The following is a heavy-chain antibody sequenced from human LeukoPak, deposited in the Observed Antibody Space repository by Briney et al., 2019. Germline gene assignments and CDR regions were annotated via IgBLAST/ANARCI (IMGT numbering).Heavy chain of an antibody. CDR1: GGTFSSYA. D-gene: IGHD3-10*01. CDR2: IIPIFGTA. J-gene: IGHJ4*02. CDR3: ARGAGDYYGSDYFDY. Sequence: GASVKVSCKASGGTFSSYAISWVRQAPGQGLEWMGGIIPIFGTANYAQKFQGRVTITADESTSTAYMELSSLRSEDTAVYYCARGAGDYYGSDYFDYWGQGTLVTVSS. V-gene: IGHV1-69*13.